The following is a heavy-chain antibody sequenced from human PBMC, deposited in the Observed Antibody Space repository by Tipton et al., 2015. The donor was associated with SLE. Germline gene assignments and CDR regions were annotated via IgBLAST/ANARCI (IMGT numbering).Heavy chain of an antibody. CDR1: GGSFSGYY. V-gene: IGHV4-34*01. CDR3: ASGEGYFDY. J-gene: IGHJ4*02. CDR2: INYSGST. Sequence: TLSLTCAVYGGSFSGYYWIWIRQPPGKGLEWIGNINYSGSTYYNPSLKSRVTISVDTSKNQFSLNLSSVTAADTAVYYCASGEGYFDYWGQGTLVTVSS.